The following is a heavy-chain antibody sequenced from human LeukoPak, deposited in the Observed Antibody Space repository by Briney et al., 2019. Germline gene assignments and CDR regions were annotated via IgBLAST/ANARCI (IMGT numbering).Heavy chain of an antibody. Sequence: GGSLRLSCAASGFMFDNFWMSWVRQAPGKGLEWVANIRQDGGQKYYVDSVKGRFTISRDNAKSSLYLQMNRLRVEDTAVYFCARVLVVPVAVYYYYGLDVWGQGTTVTVS. CDR1: GFMFDNFW. D-gene: IGHD2-15*01. CDR3: ARVLVVPVAVYYYYGLDV. V-gene: IGHV3-7*04. J-gene: IGHJ6*02. CDR2: IRQDGGQK.